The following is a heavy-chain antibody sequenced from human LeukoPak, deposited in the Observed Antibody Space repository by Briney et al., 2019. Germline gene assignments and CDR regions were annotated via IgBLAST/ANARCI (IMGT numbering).Heavy chain of an antibody. Sequence: KPSETLSLTCTVSGGSISSGSYYWSWIRQPAGKGLEWIGRVYTSGSTNYNPSLRSRITISLDTSKNQFSLKLNSVTAADTAVYYCATNRAELWGRGTLVTVSS. D-gene: IGHD2-2*01. V-gene: IGHV4-61*02. CDR2: VYTSGST. CDR1: GGSISSGSYY. CDR3: ATNRAEL. J-gene: IGHJ2*01.